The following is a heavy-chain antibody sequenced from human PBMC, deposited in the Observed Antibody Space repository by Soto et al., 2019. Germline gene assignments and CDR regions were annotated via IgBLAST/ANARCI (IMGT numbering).Heavy chain of an antibody. J-gene: IGHJ4*02. CDR1: GVSIGSNYY. CDR3: ARSLGWYAIDY. CDR2: MSHIGSV. Sequence: QVLLQESGPGLVQPSGTLSLSCVVSGVSIGSNYYWGWVRQPPGKGLEWLGDMSHIGSVNYNPSLNSRITISIDKSQNQFSLKLNSVPAAETAVYYCARSLGWYAIDYWGQGTLVIVSS. D-gene: IGHD6-19*01. V-gene: IGHV4-4*02.